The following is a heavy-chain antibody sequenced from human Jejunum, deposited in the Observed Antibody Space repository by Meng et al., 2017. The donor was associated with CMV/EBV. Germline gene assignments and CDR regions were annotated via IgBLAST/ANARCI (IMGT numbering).Heavy chain of an antibody. Sequence: SGFSFSNYSMKWVRPAPGKGLEWVSSISSSSSYIYYADSVKGRFTISRDNAKNSLYLQMDSLRVEDTAVYYCAREWSVGAYNWFDPWGQGTLVTVSS. D-gene: IGHD1-26*01. J-gene: IGHJ5*02. V-gene: IGHV3-21*01. CDR3: AREWSVGAYNWFDP. CDR2: ISSSSSYI. CDR1: GFSFSNYS.